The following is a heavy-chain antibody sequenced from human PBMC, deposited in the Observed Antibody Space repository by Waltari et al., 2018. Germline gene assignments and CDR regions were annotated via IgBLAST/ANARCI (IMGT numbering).Heavy chain of an antibody. CDR2: IYTSGST. CDR3: ARVRAYDYVWGSYLPEGWYFDL. D-gene: IGHD3-16*02. J-gene: IGHJ2*01. Sequence: QVQLQESGPGLVKPSETLSLTCTVSGGSISSYYWSWIRQPAGKGLEWIGRIYTSGSTNYNPSLKSRVTMSVDTSKNQFSLKLSSVTAADTAVYYCARVRAYDYVWGSYLPEGWYFDLWGRGTLVTVSS. V-gene: IGHV4-4*07. CDR1: GGSISSYY.